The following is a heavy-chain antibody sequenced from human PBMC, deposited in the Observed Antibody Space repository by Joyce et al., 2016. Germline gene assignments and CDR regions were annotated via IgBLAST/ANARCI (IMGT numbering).Heavy chain of an antibody. CDR3: ARDGSESHY. CDR1: GFPFSSYW. CDR2: IKGDGSET. D-gene: IGHD2/OR15-2a*01. V-gene: IGHV3-7*01. J-gene: IGHJ4*02. Sequence: EVQLVESGGALVQPGGSLRLSCAASGFPFSSYWMTWVRQAPGKGLEWVANIKGDGSETHYVDSVKGRFTISRDNATTSLYLQMNSLRADDTAVYYCARDGSESHYWGQGTLVTVSS.